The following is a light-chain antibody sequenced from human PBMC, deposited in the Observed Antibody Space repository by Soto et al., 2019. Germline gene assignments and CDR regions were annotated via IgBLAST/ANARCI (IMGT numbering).Light chain of an antibody. CDR3: QQSYSTPLT. Sequence: DIQMTQSPSSLSASVGDRVTITWRASQSISSNLNWYQQKPGKDPKLLIYDASSLQSGVPSRFSGSGSGTDFTLTISSLQPEDFAIYYCQQSYSTPLTFGGGTKVEIK. V-gene: IGKV1-39*01. J-gene: IGKJ4*01. CDR2: DAS. CDR1: QSISSN.